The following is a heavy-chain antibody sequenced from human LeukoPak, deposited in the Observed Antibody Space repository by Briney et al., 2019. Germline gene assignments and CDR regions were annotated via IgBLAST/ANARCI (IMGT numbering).Heavy chain of an antibody. Sequence: SETLSLTCTVSGGSISRGSYIWNWIRQPAGKTLEWIGRIYASGSTNYNPSLKSRVTISIDTSKNQFSLKLSSVTAADTAVYYCARPPDYGDYVDAFDIWGQGTMVTVSS. D-gene: IGHD4-17*01. CDR1: GGSISRGSYI. CDR3: ARPPDYGDYVDAFDI. J-gene: IGHJ3*02. CDR2: IYASGST. V-gene: IGHV4-61*02.